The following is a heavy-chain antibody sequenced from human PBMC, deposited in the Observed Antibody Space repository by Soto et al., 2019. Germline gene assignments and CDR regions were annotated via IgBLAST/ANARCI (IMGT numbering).Heavy chain of an antibody. Sequence: LRLSCAASGFTFSSYSMNWVRQAPGKGLEWVSSISSSSSYIYYADSVKGRFTISRDNAKNSLYLQMNSLRAEDTAVYYCARDSADCSSTSCFTDYWGQGTLVTVSS. CDR1: GFTFSSYS. V-gene: IGHV3-21*01. CDR3: ARDSADCSSTSCFTDY. CDR2: ISSSSSYI. J-gene: IGHJ4*02. D-gene: IGHD2-2*02.